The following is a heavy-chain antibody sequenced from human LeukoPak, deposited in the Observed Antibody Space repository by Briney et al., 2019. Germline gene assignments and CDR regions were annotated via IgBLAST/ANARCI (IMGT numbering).Heavy chain of an antibody. Sequence: TGGSLRLSCAASGLTFSNYAMTWVRQAPGKGLEWVSSISGSGGTTYYADSVKGRFTISRDNSQNTLYLQMNSLRAEDTAVYYCAKEVGYNSGWYYGMDVWGKGTTVTVSS. CDR2: ISGSGGTT. D-gene: IGHD6-19*01. V-gene: IGHV3-23*01. CDR3: AKEVGYNSGWYYGMDV. J-gene: IGHJ6*04. CDR1: GLTFSNYA.